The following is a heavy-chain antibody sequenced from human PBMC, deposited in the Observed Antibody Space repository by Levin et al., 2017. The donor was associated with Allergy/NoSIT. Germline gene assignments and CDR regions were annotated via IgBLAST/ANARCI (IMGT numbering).Heavy chain of an antibody. CDR2: IIPIFGTA. CDR3: ARGGIAAAGAFDY. CDR1: GGTFSSYA. Sequence: ASVKVSCKASGGTFSSYAISWVRQAPGQGLEWMGGIIPIFGTANYAQKFQGRVTITADESTSTAYMELSSLRSEDTAVYYCARGGIAAAGAFDYWGQGTLVTVSS. V-gene: IGHV1-69*13. D-gene: IGHD6-13*01. J-gene: IGHJ4*02.